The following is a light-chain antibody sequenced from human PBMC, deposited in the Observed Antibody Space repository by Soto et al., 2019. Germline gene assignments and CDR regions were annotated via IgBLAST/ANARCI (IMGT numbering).Light chain of an antibody. V-gene: IGKV4-1*01. CDR2: WAS. Sequence: DIVMTQSPDSLAVSLGERATINCKSSQSVLYSSNNKNYLAWYQQKPGQPPKLLIYWASTRESGVPDRFSGSGSGTDFTLSISTLQAEDAAVYHCQQYFTSPQTFGQGTKVEIK. J-gene: IGKJ1*01. CDR1: QSVLYSSNNKNY. CDR3: QQYFTSPQT.